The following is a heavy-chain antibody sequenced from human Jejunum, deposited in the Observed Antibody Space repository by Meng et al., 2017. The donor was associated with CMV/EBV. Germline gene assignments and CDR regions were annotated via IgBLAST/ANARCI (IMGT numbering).Heavy chain of an antibody. J-gene: IGHJ6*02. V-gene: IGHV4-34*01. Sequence: GSFSGYYWSWIRQPPGKGLEWIGEINHSGSTNYNPSLKSRVTISVDTSKNQFSLKLSSVTAADTAVYYCARGATRFLEWLEVGMDVWGQGTTVTVSS. CDR2: INHSGST. CDR1: GSFSGYY. D-gene: IGHD3-3*01. CDR3: ARGATRFLEWLEVGMDV.